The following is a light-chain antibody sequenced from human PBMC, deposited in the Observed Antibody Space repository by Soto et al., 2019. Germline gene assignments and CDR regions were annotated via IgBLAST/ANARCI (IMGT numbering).Light chain of an antibody. CDR1: QDITLY. J-gene: IGKJ1*01. CDR3: QNYNSAPRT. V-gene: IGKV1-27*01. Sequence: DIRMTQSPSSLSASVGDRVTITCQASQDITLYLAWYQQKAGKPPNLLIYAASTTQSGVPSRFSGSGSGTDFTLTISSLQPEDVATYYCQNYNSAPRTFGQGTRVEIK. CDR2: AAS.